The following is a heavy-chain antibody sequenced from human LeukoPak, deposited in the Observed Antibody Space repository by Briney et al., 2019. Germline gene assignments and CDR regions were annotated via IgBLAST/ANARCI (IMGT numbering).Heavy chain of an antibody. D-gene: IGHD6-19*01. Sequence: SGGSLRLSCAASGFTFSSYSMNWVRQAPGKGLEWVSSISSSGSDIYYADSVKGRYTISRDNAKNSLYLQMNSLRAEDTAIYYCAREAAMAGFYWGQGTLVTVSS. CDR1: GFTFSSYS. CDR3: AREAAMAGFY. CDR2: ISSSGSDI. J-gene: IGHJ4*02. V-gene: IGHV3-21*04.